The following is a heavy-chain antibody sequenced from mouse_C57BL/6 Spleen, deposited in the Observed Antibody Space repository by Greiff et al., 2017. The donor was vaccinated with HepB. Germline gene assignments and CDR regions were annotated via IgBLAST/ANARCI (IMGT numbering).Heavy chain of an antibody. D-gene: IGHD1-1*01. J-gene: IGHJ1*03. Sequence: VQLQQPGAELVKPGASVKLSCKASGYTFTSYWMHWVKQRPGQGLEWIGMIHPNSGSTNYNEKFKSQATLTVDKTSNTDYMQLSSLTSEDSAVYDWSKGYCGSNYVDFDVWGTGTTVTVSS. CDR2: IHPNSGST. CDR3: SKGYCGSNYVDFDV. CDR1: GYTFTSYW. V-gene: IGHV1-64*01.